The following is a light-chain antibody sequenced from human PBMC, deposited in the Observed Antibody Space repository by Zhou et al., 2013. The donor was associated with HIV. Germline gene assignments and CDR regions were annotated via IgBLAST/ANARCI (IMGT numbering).Light chain of an antibody. CDR2: AAS. V-gene: IGKV3-20*01. CDR1: QSVSSTY. CDR3: QQYGSSPLT. Sequence: EIVMSQSPATLSVSPGERVTLSCRASQSVSSTYLAWYQQKPGQAPRLLIYAASSRATGIPDRFSGSGSGTDFILTISRLEPEDFAIYYCQQYGSSPLTFGGGTKVEIK. J-gene: IGKJ4*01.